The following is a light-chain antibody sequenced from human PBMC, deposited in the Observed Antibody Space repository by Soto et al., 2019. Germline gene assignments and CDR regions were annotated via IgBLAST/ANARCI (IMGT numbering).Light chain of an antibody. CDR3: QQFHSFPIT. V-gene: IGKV1-5*01. CDR1: QSINRW. J-gene: IGKJ5*01. Sequence: GDRVTITCRASQSINRWLAWYQQKPGKAPKLLINDASSLESGVPSRFSGSGSGTEFTLTISSLQPDDFATYYCQQFHSFPITFGQGTRLYVK. CDR2: DAS.